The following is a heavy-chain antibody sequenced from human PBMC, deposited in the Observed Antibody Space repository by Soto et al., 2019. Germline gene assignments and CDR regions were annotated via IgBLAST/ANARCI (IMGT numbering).Heavy chain of an antibody. V-gene: IGHV4-34*01. J-gene: IGHJ5*02. D-gene: IGHD3-10*01. CDR1: GGSFSGYY. CDR2: INHSGGT. Sequence: SETLSLTCAVYGGSFSGYYWSWIRQPPGKGLEWIGEINHSGGTNYNPSLKSRVTISVDTSKNQFSLKLSSVTAADTAVYYCARGQGDYCGSGSYQNWFDPWGQGTLVTVSS. CDR3: ARGQGDYCGSGSYQNWFDP.